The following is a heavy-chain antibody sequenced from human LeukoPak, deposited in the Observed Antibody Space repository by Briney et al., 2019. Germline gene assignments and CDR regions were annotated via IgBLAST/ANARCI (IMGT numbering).Heavy chain of an antibody. J-gene: IGHJ4*02. D-gene: IGHD3-10*01. V-gene: IGHV3-23*01. Sequence: PGGSLRLSCAASGFTFSSYAMSWVRQAPGKGLEWVSAISGSGGSTYYADSVKGRFTISRDNSKNTLYLQMNSLRAEDTAVYYCAKATMVLGVPYYFDYWGQGTLVTVSS. CDR2: ISGSGGST. CDR3: AKATMVLGVPYYFDY. CDR1: GFTFSSYA.